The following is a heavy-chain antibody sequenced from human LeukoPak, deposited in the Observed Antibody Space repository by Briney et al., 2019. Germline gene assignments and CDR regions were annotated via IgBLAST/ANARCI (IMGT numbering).Heavy chain of an antibody. CDR3: ARDGGWYRDY. CDR1: EFTFSSYW. J-gene: IGHJ4*02. V-gene: IGHV3-7*01. CDR2: IKQDGGER. D-gene: IGHD6-19*01. Sequence: RPGGSLRLSCAASEFTFSSYWMSWVRQAPGKGLEWVANIKQDGGERNYVDSVKGRFTISRDNAKNSLYLQMNSLRAEDTAVYYCARDGGWYRDYWGQGTLVTVSS.